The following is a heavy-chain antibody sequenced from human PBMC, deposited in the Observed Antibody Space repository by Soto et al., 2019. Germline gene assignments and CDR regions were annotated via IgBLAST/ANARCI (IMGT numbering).Heavy chain of an antibody. CDR3: ARGARRFDD. V-gene: IGHV4-59*01. CDR2: IYYSGST. J-gene: IGHJ4*02. CDR1: GGSISSYY. Sequence: SETLSLTCTVSGGSISSYYWSWIRQPPGKGLEWIGYIYYSGSTNYNPSLKSRVTISVDTSKNQFSLKLSSVTAADTAVYYCARGARRFDDWGQGTLVTVSS.